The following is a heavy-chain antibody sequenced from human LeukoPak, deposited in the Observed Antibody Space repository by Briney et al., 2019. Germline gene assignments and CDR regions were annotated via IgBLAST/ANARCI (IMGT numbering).Heavy chain of an antibody. D-gene: IGHD6-19*01. CDR3: ARGRGWVAVAGNWFDP. CDR2: INWNGGST. V-gene: IGHV3-20*04. J-gene: IGHJ5*02. Sequence: GGSLRLSCAASGFTFDDYGMSWVRQAPGKGLEWVSGINWNGGSTGYADSVKGRFTISRDNAKNSLYLQMNSLRAEDTAVYYCARGRGWVAVAGNWFDPWGQGTLVTVSS. CDR1: GFTFDDYG.